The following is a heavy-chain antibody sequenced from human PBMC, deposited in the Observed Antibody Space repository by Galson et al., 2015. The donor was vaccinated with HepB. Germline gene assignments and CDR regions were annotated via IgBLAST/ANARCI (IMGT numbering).Heavy chain of an antibody. CDR3: VNYRGTALDL. CDR1: GFTFNNYC. J-gene: IGHJ3*01. V-gene: IGHV3-7*02. D-gene: IGHD3-10*01. Sequence: SLRLSCAASGFTFNNYCMSWVRQAPGKGLAWVAYINEDGSEKNYVDSVKDRFSISRDNARNSLYLQMKSLRPDDTALYYCVNYRGTALDLRGQGTMVTVSS. CDR2: INEDGSEK.